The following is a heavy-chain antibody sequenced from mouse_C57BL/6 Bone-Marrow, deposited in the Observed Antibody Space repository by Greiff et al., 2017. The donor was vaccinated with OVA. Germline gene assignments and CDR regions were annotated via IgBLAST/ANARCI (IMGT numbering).Heavy chain of an antibody. CDR3: ARHDRYGSSPHWYFDV. J-gene: IGHJ1*03. CDR1: GFTFSSYG. Sequence: EVQLVESGGDLVKPGGSLKLSCAASGFTFSSYGMSWVRQTPDKRLEWVATISSGGSYTYYPDSVKGRFTISRDNAKNTLYLQMSSLKSEDTAMYYCARHDRYGSSPHWYFDVWGTGTTVTVSS. V-gene: IGHV5-6*01. CDR2: ISSGGSYT. D-gene: IGHD1-1*01.